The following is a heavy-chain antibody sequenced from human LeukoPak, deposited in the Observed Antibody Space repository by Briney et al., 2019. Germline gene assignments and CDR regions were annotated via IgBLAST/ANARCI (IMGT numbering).Heavy chain of an antibody. J-gene: IGHJ4*02. Sequence: GGSLTLSCAGSGFTFSSDWMNWVRQAPGKGLEWVANINQDGSTKYYVDSVKGRFTISRDNAKNSLYLQMNSLRAEDTAVYYCARDPDVIRGVSFDYWGQGTLVTVSS. CDR1: GFTFSSDW. CDR2: INQDGSTK. V-gene: IGHV3-7*05. CDR3: ARDPDVIRGVSFDY. D-gene: IGHD3-10*01.